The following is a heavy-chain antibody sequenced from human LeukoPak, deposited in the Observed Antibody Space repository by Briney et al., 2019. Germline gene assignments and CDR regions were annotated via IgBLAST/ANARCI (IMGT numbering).Heavy chain of an antibody. CDR1: DDSISSYY. Sequence: LETLSLTCSVSDDSISSYYWTWIRQPAGKGLEWIGRIYSRGTTHYNPSLRSRVTMSVDTSKNQFSLKLSSVTAADTAVYYCARGGYDIFYYFDYWGQGTLVTVSS. D-gene: IGHD3-9*01. CDR3: ARGGYDIFYYFDY. V-gene: IGHV4-4*07. CDR2: IYSRGTT. J-gene: IGHJ4*02.